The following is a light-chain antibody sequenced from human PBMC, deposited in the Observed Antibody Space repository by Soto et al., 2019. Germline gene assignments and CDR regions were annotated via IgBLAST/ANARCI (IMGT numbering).Light chain of an antibody. CDR2: DLT. CDR1: SSDIGSYDF. J-gene: IGLJ1*01. CDR3: NSHGGSNTPFV. Sequence: QSALTQPPSASGSPGQSVTISCTGTSSDIGSYDFVSWYQQHPGKAPKLIIYDLTKRPSWVPDRFSASKSGNTASLTVSGLQADDEADYYCNSHGGSNTPFVFGTGTKVTVL. V-gene: IGLV2-8*01.